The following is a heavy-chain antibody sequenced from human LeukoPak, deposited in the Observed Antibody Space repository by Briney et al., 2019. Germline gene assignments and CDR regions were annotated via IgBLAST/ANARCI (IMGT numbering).Heavy chain of an antibody. J-gene: IGHJ4*02. V-gene: IGHV4-31*03. Sequence: SETLSLTCTVAGGSTSSGGYYWSWIRQHPGKGLEWIGYINYNGVTYYSPSLKSRLTISVVDTSKNQFSLRLNSVTVADTAVYYCARSDYVWGNYRPIPDYWGRGTLVTVSS. D-gene: IGHD3-16*02. CDR3: ARSDYVWGNYRPIPDY. CDR2: INYNGVT. CDR1: GGSTSSGGYY.